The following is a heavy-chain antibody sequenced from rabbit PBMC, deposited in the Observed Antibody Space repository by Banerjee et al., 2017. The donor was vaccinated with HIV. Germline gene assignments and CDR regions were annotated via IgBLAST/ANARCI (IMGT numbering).Heavy chain of an antibody. D-gene: IGHD4-2*01. CDR1: GFSFSNDMW. CDR2: IYAGSSGST. V-gene: IGHV1S45*01. CDR3: ARISRMLVVIDL. Sequence: QEQLVESGGDLVQPEGSLTLTCTASGFSFSNDMWICWVRQAPGKGLEWIACIYAGSSGSTYYASWAKGRFTISKTSSTTVTLQMTSLTAADTATYFCARISRMLVVIDLWGPGTLVTVS. J-gene: IGHJ4*01.